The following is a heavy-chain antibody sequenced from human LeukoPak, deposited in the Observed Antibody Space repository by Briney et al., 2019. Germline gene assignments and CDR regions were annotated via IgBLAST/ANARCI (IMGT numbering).Heavy chain of an antibody. CDR1: GFTFSTYS. CDR3: ARVPGGLEWADFDY. V-gene: IGHV3-21*01. D-gene: IGHD3-3*01. Sequence: KPGGSLRLSCAASGFTFSTYSMNWVRQAPGKGLEWVSSISSSSSYIYYADSVKGRFTISRDNAKNSLYLQLSSLRAEDTAVYYCARVPGGLEWADFDYWGQGTLVTVSS. J-gene: IGHJ4*02. CDR2: ISSSSSYI.